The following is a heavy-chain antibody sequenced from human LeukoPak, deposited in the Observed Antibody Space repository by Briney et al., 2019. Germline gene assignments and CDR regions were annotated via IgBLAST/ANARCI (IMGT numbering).Heavy chain of an antibody. J-gene: IGHJ4*02. CDR1: GFTFSSYW. CDR2: IKQDGSEK. V-gene: IGHV3-7*01. Sequence: QPGGSLRPSCAASGFTFSSYWMSWVRQAPGKGLEWVANIKQDGSEKYYVDSVKGRFTISRDNAKNSLYLQMNSLRAEDTAVYYCARVVEYDYFDYWGQGTLVTVSS. D-gene: IGHD2-2*01. CDR3: ARVVEYDYFDY.